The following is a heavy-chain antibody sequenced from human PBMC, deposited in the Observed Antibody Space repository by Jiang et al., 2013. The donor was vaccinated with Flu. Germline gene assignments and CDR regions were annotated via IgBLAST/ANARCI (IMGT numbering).Heavy chain of an antibody. CDR1: GDSVSSNGAN. CDR2: TYYWSKWYT. CDR3: TRQLHNYGEGY. V-gene: IGHV6-1*01. D-gene: IGHD3-10*01. J-gene: IGHJ4*02. Sequence: QTLSLTCAISGDSVSSNGANWNWIRQSPSRGLEWLGRTYYWSKWYTDYAISVRSRITIYPDTSKNQFSLQLSSVTPEDTAVYYCTRQLHNYGEGYWGQRTLVTVSS.